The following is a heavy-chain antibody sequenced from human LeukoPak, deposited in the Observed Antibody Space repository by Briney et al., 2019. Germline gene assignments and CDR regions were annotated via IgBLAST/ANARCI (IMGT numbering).Heavy chain of an antibody. J-gene: IGHJ4*02. Sequence: SETLSLTCTVSGGSISSYYWSWIRQPAGKGLEWIGRIYISGSTNYNPSLKSRVTMSVDTSKNQFSLKLSSVTAADTAVYYCARGAIFGVVIKRMGDYFDYWGQGTLVTVSS. V-gene: IGHV4-4*07. CDR1: GGSISSYY. D-gene: IGHD3-3*01. CDR2: IYISGST. CDR3: ARGAIFGVVIKRMGDYFDY.